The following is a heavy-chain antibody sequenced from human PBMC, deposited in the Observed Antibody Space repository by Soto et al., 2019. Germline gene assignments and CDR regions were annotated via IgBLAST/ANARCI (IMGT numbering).Heavy chain of an antibody. CDR1: GYTFTGYY. Sequence: ASVKVSCKASGYTFTGYYMHWVRQAPGQGLEWMGWINPNSGGTNYAQKFQGWVTMTRDTSISTAYMELSRLRSDDTAVYYFARDLVDTAMPQASLDDGMDVWGQGTTVTVSS. CDR3: ARDLVDTAMPQASLDDGMDV. D-gene: IGHD5-18*01. CDR2: INPNSGGT. V-gene: IGHV1-2*04. J-gene: IGHJ6*02.